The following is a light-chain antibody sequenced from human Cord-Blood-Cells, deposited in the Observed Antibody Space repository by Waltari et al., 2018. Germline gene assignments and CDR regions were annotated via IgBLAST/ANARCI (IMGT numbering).Light chain of an antibody. Sequence: QSALTQPASVSGSPGQSITISCPGTSRDVAGYNQVHWYQHHPGKAPKLMIYDVSNRPSGVSNRFSGSKSGNTASLTISGLQAEDEADYYCSSYTSSSSVVFGGGTKLTVL. CDR1: SRDVAGYNQ. J-gene: IGLJ2*01. CDR2: DVS. V-gene: IGLV2-14*03. CDR3: SSYTSSSSVV.